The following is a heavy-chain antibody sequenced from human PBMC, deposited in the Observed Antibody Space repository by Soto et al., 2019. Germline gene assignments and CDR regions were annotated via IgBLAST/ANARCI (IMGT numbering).Heavy chain of an antibody. Sequence: QVQLVESGGGVVQPGRSLRLSCAASGFTFSSYAMHWVRQAPGKGLEWVAVISYDGSNKYYADSVKGRFTISRDNSKNTPYLPMNSLRAEDTAVYYCARTQEQWLGGDWFDPWGQGTLVTVSS. CDR2: ISYDGSNK. CDR3: ARTQEQWLGGDWFDP. V-gene: IGHV3-30-3*01. J-gene: IGHJ5*02. CDR1: GFTFSSYA. D-gene: IGHD6-19*01.